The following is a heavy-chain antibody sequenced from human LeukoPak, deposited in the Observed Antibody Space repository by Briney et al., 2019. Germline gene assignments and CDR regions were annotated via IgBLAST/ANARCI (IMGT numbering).Heavy chain of an antibody. CDR2: ISAYNGNT. D-gene: IGHD5-24*01. J-gene: IGHJ5*02. Sequence: ASVKVSCKASGYTFTSYGISWVRQAPGQGLEWMGWISAYNGNTNYAQKLQGRVTMTTDTSTSTACMELRSLRSDDTAVYYCARVRERNWFDPWGQGTLVTVSS. CDR1: GYTFTSYG. V-gene: IGHV1-18*01. CDR3: ARVRERNWFDP.